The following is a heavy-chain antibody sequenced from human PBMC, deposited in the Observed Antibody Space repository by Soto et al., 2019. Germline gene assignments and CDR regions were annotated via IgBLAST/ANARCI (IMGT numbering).Heavy chain of an antibody. Sequence: GGSLRLSCAASGFTFSSYAMSWVRQAPGKGLEWVSAISGSGGSTYYADSVKGRFTISRDNSKNTLYLQMNSLRAEDTAVYYCSNHPFVIFPGYYSYYFVYSVQATLVTVSS. CDR3: SNHPFVIFPGYYSYYFVY. J-gene: IGHJ4*02. CDR2: ISGSGGST. D-gene: IGHD3-9*01. CDR1: GFTFSSYA. V-gene: IGHV3-23*01.